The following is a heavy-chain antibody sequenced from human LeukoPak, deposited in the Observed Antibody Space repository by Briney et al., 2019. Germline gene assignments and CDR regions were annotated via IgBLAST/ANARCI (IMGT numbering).Heavy chain of an antibody. V-gene: IGHV4-34*01. CDR3: ARVRRGTGIHYYYMDV. Sequence: SETLSLTCAVYGGSFSGYYWSWIRQPPGKGLECIGQINHSGSTNYNPSLKSRVTISVDTSKNQFSLKLSSVLAADTAVYYCARVRRGTGIHYYYMDVWGKGTTVTVSS. J-gene: IGHJ6*03. CDR1: GGSFSGYY. D-gene: IGHD1-14*01. CDR2: INHSGST.